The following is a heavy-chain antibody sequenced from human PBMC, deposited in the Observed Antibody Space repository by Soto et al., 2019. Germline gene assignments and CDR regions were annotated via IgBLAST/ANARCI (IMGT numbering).Heavy chain of an antibody. Sequence: PGGSLRLSCAASGFTSSSYAMSWVRQAPGKGLEWVSAISGSGSNTYYADSVKGRFTISRDNSKNTLFLQMNSLRAEDTAVYYCAKEIVVVPAATDYYYYYGMDVWGQGTTVTVSS. CDR3: AKEIVVVPAATDYYYYYGMDV. D-gene: IGHD2-2*01. CDR2: ISGSGSNT. CDR1: GFTSSSYA. J-gene: IGHJ6*02. V-gene: IGHV3-23*01.